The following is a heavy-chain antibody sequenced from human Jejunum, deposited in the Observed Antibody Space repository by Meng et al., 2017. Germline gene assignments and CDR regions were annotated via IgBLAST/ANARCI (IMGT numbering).Heavy chain of an antibody. CDR1: GDSFNSPDYY. CDR2: IYYSGST. V-gene: IGHV4-30-4*01. J-gene: IGHJ4*02. D-gene: IGHD1-26*01. CDR3: ARSPYSGSALPFFDY. Sequence: QVQLQESGPGRVKPSQTLSRPCTVSGDSFNSPDYYWSWIRQPPEKGLEWIGYIYYSGSTYYNPSLKSRVSISGDTSNKQFSLKLTSVTAADTAVYYCARSPYSGSALPFFDYWGQGSLVTVSS.